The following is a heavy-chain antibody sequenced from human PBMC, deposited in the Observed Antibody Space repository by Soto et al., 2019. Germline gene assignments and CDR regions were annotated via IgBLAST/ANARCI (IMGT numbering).Heavy chain of an antibody. V-gene: IGHV3-11*01. CDR1: GCTFSEYY. J-gene: IGHJ4*02. CDR3: ARDLGYYESSGYFDS. Sequence: QVQLVESGGGLVQPGGSLRLSCADSGCTFSEYYMSWIRQAPGKGLEWVSYIGSSDNIIYYADSVKGRFTISRDNAKNSLYLQMNSLRAEDTAVYYCARDLGYYESSGYFDSWGQGTLVTVSS. CDR2: IGSSDNII. D-gene: IGHD3-22*01.